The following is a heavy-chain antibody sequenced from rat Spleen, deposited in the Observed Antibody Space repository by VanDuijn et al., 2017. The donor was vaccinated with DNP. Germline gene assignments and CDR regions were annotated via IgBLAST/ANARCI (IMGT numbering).Heavy chain of an antibody. CDR3: ARGSGTYYWYFDF. CDR1: GFTFSDYY. Sequence: EVQLVESGGGLVQPGGSMRLSCPASGFTFSDYYMAWVRQAPTKGLEWVAYISYDGGSTSYGDSVKGRFTISRDNAKSTLYLQMNSLRSEDTATYYCARGSGTYYWYFDFWGPGTMVTVSS. J-gene: IGHJ1*01. D-gene: IGHD5-1*01. CDR2: ISYDGGST. V-gene: IGHV5-22*01.